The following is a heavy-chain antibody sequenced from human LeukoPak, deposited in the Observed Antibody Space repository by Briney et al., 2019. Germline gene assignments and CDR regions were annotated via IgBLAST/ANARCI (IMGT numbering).Heavy chain of an antibody. CDR3: AFDFGGYSDT. V-gene: IGHV3-74*01. D-gene: IGHD3-10*01. J-gene: IGHJ5*02. CDR2: TNPDGSRV. CDR1: GATFSTFW. Sequence: NPGGSLRLSCAVSGATFSTFWMHWVRQVPGKGPAWVSRTNPDGSRVDYADSVKGRFTISRDNARDTLYLQMNSLRVEGTAMYYCAFDFGGYSDTWGQGTLVTVSS.